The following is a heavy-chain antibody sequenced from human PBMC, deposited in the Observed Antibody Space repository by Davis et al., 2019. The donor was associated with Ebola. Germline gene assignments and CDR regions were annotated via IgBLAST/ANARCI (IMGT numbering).Heavy chain of an antibody. Sequence: PGGSLRLSCAASGFTFSSYWMSWXXPPPRLFLLSFPIIKQDVSEKYYVDSVKGRFTISRDNAKNSLYLQMNSLRAEDTAVYYCARDLGYYDFWSGYWSYWGQGTLVTVSS. CDR3: ARDLGYYDFWSGYWSY. D-gene: IGHD3-3*01. CDR1: GFTFSSYW. CDR2: IKQDVSEK. V-gene: IGHV3-7*01. J-gene: IGHJ4*02.